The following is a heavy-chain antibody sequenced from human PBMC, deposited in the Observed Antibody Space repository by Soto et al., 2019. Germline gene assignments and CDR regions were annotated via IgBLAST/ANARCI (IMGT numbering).Heavy chain of an antibody. V-gene: IGHV3-74*01. J-gene: IGHJ4*02. Sequence: EVQLVESGGGLVQPGGSLRLSCAASGFTFSSYWMHWVRQAPGKGLVWVSRINSDGSSTSYADSVKGRFTISRDNAKNTLYLQMNSLRAEDTAVYYCARDRVDIDDFWSGYYPPDYWGQGTLVTVSS. CDR2: INSDGSST. CDR1: GFTFSSYW. D-gene: IGHD3-3*01. CDR3: ARDRVDIDDFWSGYYPPDY.